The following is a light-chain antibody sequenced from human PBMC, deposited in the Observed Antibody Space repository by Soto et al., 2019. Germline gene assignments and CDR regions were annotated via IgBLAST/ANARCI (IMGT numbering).Light chain of an antibody. CDR3: SSYTSICTYV. V-gene: IGLV2-14*01. J-gene: IGLJ1*01. Sequence: QSVLTQPASVSGSPGQSITISCTGTSSDVGGYNYVSWYQQHPGKAPKLMIYDVTNRPSGVSNRFSGSKSGNTASLTISGLQAEDEADYYCSSYTSICTYVFGTGTKVTVL. CDR1: SSDVGGYNY. CDR2: DVT.